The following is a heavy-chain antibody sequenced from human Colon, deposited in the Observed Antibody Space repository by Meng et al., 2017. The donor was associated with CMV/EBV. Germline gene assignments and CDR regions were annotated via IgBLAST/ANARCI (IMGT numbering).Heavy chain of an antibody. Sequence: SCKTSGYAFNHYAMNWVRQAPGQGLEWMGWIHTNTGKPTYAQGFTGRFVFSLETSVSTAYLQISSLEAEDSAVYYCVRGVGDTAMVDYWGQGTLVTVSS. D-gene: IGHD5-18*01. CDR1: GYAFNHYA. CDR3: VRGVGDTAMVDY. J-gene: IGHJ4*02. V-gene: IGHV7-4-1*02. CDR2: IHTNTGKP.